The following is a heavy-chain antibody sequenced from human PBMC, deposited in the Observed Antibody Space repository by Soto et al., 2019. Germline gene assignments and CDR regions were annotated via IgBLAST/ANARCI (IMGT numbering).Heavy chain of an antibody. J-gene: IGHJ2*01. V-gene: IGHV3-23*01. CDR1: RITFNSNA. D-gene: IGHD2-21*01. Sequence: GGSLRLSCAASRITFNSNASSWARQAPGKGLEWVSAISGSGGSTYYADSVKGRFTISRDNSKNTLYLQMNSMMADATAVYYSAQDVYFGGASRATGCWGR. CDR3: AQDVYFGGASRATGC. CDR2: ISGSGGST.